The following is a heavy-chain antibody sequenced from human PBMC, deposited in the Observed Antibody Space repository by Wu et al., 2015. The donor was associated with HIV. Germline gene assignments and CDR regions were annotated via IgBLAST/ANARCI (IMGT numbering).Heavy chain of an antibody. V-gene: IGHV1-8*01. CDR2: MNPKTGNT. D-gene: IGHD6-19*01. J-gene: IGHJ5*01. CDR1: GYTFTSYD. CDR3: ARQRAYTSGWYIFDF. Sequence: QVQLVQSGAEVKKPGASVKVPCKASGYTFTSYDINWVRQATGQGLEWMGWMNPKTGNTGYAQKFQGRVTMTRDTSIRTAYMELSSLRSEDTAVYYCARQRAYTSGWYIFDFWGQGTLVTSPQ.